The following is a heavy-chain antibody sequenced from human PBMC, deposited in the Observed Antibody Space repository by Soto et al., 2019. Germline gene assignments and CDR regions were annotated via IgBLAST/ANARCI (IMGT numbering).Heavy chain of an antibody. V-gene: IGHV3-33*01. CDR2: IWYDGSNK. Sequence: GESLKISCAASGFTFSSYGMHWVRQAPGKGLEWVAVIWYDGSNKYYADSVKGRFTISRDNSKNTLYLQMNSLRAEDTAVYYCARDLPDIVERLSGLIDYWGQGTLVTVSS. CDR3: ARDLPDIVERLSGLIDY. CDR1: GFTFSSYG. J-gene: IGHJ4*02. D-gene: IGHD5-12*01.